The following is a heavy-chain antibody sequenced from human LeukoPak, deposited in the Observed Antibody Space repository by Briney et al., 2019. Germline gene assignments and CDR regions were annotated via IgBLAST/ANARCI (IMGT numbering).Heavy chain of an antibody. V-gene: IGHV3-21*01. CDR1: GFSVSSYS. CDR2: ISSSSSYI. CDR3: ARDRSPGAFDI. J-gene: IGHJ3*02. D-gene: IGHD7-27*01. Sequence: GGSLRLSCAASGFSVSSYSMNWVRQAPGEGLEWVSSISSSSSYIYYADSVKGRSTISRDNAKNSLYLQMNSLRAEDTAVYYCARDRSPGAFDIWGQGTMVTVSS.